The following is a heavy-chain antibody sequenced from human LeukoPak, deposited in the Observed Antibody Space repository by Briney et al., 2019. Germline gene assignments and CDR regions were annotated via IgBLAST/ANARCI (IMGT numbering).Heavy chain of an antibody. CDR2: IYYSGST. D-gene: IGHD3-9*01. CDR3: AREYYDILTGYYLLDY. CDR1: GGSISSYY. Sequence: SETLSLTCTVSGGSISSYYWSWIRQPPGKGLEWTGYIYYSGSTNYNPFLKSRVTISVDTSKNQFSLKLSSVTAADTAVYYCAREYYDILTGYYLLDYRGQGTLVTVSS. V-gene: IGHV4-59*01. J-gene: IGHJ4*02.